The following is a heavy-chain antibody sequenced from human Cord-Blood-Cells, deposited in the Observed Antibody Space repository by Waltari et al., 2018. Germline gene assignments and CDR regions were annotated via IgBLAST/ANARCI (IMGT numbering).Heavy chain of an antibody. CDR2: IYYSGDT. CDR3: ARSTGDRGGMLDY. CDR1: GYSISSRNW. V-gene: IGHV4-28*01. D-gene: IGHD7-27*01. J-gene: IGHJ4*02. Sequence: QVQLQESGPGLVKPSDTLSLTCAVSGYSISSRNWWGWIRQPPGKGLEWIGYIYYSGDTYHNPSLKNPVPMSVSPSKNQFSLKLSSGTAVDPAVYYCARSTGDRGGMLDYWGQGTLVTVSS.